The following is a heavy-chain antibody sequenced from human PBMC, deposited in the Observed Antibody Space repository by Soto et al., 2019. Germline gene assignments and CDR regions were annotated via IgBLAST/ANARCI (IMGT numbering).Heavy chain of an antibody. CDR3: ATYGSGSYYGPFDY. CDR2: FDPEDGET. V-gene: IGHV1-24*01. J-gene: IGHJ4*02. CDR1: GYTLTELS. D-gene: IGHD3-10*01. Sequence: ASVKFSCKVSGYTLTELSMHWVRQAPGKGLEWMGGFDPEDGETIYAQKFQGRVTMTEDTSTDTAYMELSSLRSEDTAVYYCATYGSGSYYGPFDYWGQGPLVTVSS.